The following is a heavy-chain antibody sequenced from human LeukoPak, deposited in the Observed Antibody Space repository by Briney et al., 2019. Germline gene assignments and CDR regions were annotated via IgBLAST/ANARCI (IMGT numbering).Heavy chain of an antibody. V-gene: IGHV1-8*01. D-gene: IGHD1-20*01. CDR3: ARGHSYNWNPDY. Sequence: SVRLSCKASGYTFTSYDINWARHATGQGLEWMGWMNPNSGNTGYAQKFQSRVTMTRNTSISTAYMELSSLRSEDTAVYYCARGHSYNWNPDYWGQGTLVTVSS. CDR1: GYTFTSYD. CDR2: MNPNSGNT. J-gene: IGHJ4*02.